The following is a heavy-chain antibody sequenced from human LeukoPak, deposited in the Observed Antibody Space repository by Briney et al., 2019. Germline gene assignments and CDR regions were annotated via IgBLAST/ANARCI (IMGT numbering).Heavy chain of an antibody. V-gene: IGHV3-30*03. CDR3: ARVTRRGSNWYQLGY. D-gene: IGHD6-13*01. Sequence: GGSLRLSCTASGFTFSSYGMHWVRQAPGKGLEWVAVISYDGSNKYYADSVKGRFAISRDNSKNTLYLQMSSPRGEDTAVYYCARVTRRGSNWYQLGYWGQGTLVTVSS. CDR2: ISYDGSNK. CDR1: GFTFSSYG. J-gene: IGHJ4*02.